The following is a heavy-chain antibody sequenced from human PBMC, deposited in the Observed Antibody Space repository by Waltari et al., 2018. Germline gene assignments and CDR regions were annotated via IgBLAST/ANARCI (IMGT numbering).Heavy chain of an antibody. CDR2: IKSKTDGGTT. D-gene: IGHD2-2*01. J-gene: IGHJ3*02. Sequence: EVQLVESGGGLVKPGGSLRLSCAASGFTFSNAWMSWVRQAPGKGLEWVGRIKSKTDGGTTDYAATVKGRFTISRDDSKNTLYLQMNSLKTEDTAVYYCTTDLGNCSSTSCYEKDAFDIWGQGTMVTVSS. V-gene: IGHV3-15*01. CDR3: TTDLGNCSSTSCYEKDAFDI. CDR1: GFTFSNAW.